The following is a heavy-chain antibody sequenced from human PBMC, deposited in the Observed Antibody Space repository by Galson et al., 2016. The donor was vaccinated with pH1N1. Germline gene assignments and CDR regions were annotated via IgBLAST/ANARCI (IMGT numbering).Heavy chain of an antibody. CDR3: AKDSLANRAQLWGIFFD. J-gene: IGHJ4*02. Sequence: SLRPSCAASGFTLGDFYMDWVRQAPGKGLDWVSGISAGGDDTFYAHTVRGRFTISRDDSRNTLSLQMNSLRAEDTAVYYCAKDSLANRAQLWGIFFDWGRGNMVTVSS. V-gene: IGHV3-23*01. CDR1: GFTLGDFY. D-gene: IGHD5-18*01. CDR2: ISAGGDDT.